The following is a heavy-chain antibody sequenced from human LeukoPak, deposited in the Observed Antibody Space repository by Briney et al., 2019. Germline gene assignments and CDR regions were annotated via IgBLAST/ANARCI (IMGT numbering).Heavy chain of an antibody. CDR3: ARKVVPVGVPAWWFDP. CDR2: ISYNGST. V-gene: IGHV4-31*03. D-gene: IGHD2-2*01. Sequence: SETLSLTCTVSGGSISSSDYSWTWILQRPGKGLEWMGYISYNGSTYYKPSLKSRVTISADTSKSQFFLKLTSVTAADTAIYYCARKVVPVGVPAWWFDPWGQGTLVIVSS. J-gene: IGHJ5*02. CDR1: GGSISSSDYS.